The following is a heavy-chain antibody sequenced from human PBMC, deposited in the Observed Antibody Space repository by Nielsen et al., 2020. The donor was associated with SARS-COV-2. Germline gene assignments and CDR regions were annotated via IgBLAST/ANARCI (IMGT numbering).Heavy chain of an antibody. J-gene: IGHJ4*02. V-gene: IGHV5-51*01. CDR1: GYSSGYSFTTYW. CDR3: ARRWSEMATLSPLFIDY. Sequence: GESLKISCKGSGYSSGYSFTTYWIAWVRQMPGKGLEWMGIIYGGDSDTRYSPSFQGQVTMSVDKSINTAYLQWSSLKASDSAMYFCARRWSEMATLSPLFIDYWGQGTLVTVSS. D-gene: IGHD5-24*01. CDR2: IYGGDSDT.